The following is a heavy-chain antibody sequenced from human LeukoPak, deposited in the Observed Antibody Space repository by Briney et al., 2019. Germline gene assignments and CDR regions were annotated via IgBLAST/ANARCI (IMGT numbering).Heavy chain of an antibody. D-gene: IGHD3-10*01. CDR3: ARGASSSGSGSYYYYGMDV. V-gene: IGHV3-13*05. CDR1: GFTFSSYD. J-gene: IGHJ6*04. Sequence: GSLRLSCAASGFTFSSYDMHWVCQATGKGLEWVSAIGTAGDPYYPGSVKGRFTISRENAKNSLYLQMNSLRAGDTAVYYCARGASSSGSGSYYYYGMDVWGKGTTVTVSS. CDR2: IGTAGDP.